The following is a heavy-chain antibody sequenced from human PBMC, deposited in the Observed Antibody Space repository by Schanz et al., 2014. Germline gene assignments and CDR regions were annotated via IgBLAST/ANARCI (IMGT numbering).Heavy chain of an antibody. V-gene: IGHV3-30*02. J-gene: IGHJ6*02. CDR1: GFIFTSYS. CDR2: IPFDASNK. CDR3: AKQFLSYYFYGMDV. Sequence: EQLLESGGALVQPGGSLRLSCATSGFIFTSYSMHWVRQALGKGLEWLTFIPFDASNKYYADSVKGRFTISRDNSKNTVYLQMDSLRPEDTAVYYCAKQFLSYYFYGMDVWGQGTTVSVSS.